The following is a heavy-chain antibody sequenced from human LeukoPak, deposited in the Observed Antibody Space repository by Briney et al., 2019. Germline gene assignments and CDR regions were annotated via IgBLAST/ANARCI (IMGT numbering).Heavy chain of an antibody. CDR2: VNTHTGAT. V-gene: IGHV1-2*02. CDR1: GYTFTGYY. CDR3: ARSGRGHVYGFFDY. Sequence: ASVKVSCKASGYTFTGYYMHWVRQAPGQGLAWMGWVNTHTGATNYAQKFQGAVTMTRDTSISTAYMELSRPRSDDTAMYYCARSGRGHVYGFFDYWGQGTLVTVSS. D-gene: IGHD3-10*01. J-gene: IGHJ4*02.